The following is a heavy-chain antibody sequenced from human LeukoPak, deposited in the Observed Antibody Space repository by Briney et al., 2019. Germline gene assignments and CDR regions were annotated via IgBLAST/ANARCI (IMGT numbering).Heavy chain of an antibody. J-gene: IGHJ4*02. D-gene: IGHD1-26*01. V-gene: IGHV3-30*04. CDR3: ARDLSIGGALDY. Sequence: GGSRRLSCAASGFTFSSYAMHWARQAPGKGLEWVAVISYDGSNKYYADSVKGRFTISRDNSKNTLYLQMNSLRAEDTAVYYCARDLSIGGALDYWGQGTLVTVSS. CDR1: GFTFSSYA. CDR2: ISYDGSNK.